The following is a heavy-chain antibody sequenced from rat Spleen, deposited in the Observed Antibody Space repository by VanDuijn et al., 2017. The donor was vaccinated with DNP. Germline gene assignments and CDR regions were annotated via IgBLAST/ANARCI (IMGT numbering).Heavy chain of an antibody. CDR3: GAGREAMFA. V-gene: IGHV5-7*01. Sequence: EVQLVETGGGLVQPGRSLKLSCVASGFTFSSYWVYWVRQAPQRGLEWVATITYDGSGSSYRDSVTGRFTISRDDAKSTLYLQMNNLKEEDTAIYYCGAGREAMFAWGQGTSVTVSS. J-gene: IGHJ4*01. CDR2: ITYDGSGS. D-gene: IGHD5-1*01. CDR1: GFTFSSYW.